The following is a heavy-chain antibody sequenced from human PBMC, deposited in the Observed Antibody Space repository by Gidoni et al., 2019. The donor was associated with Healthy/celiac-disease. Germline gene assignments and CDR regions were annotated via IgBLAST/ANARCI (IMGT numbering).Heavy chain of an antibody. D-gene: IGHD1-26*01. CDR1: GFTFDDYA. CDR3: AKDMGSIVGATSDYYGMDV. V-gene: IGHV3-43*02. CDR2: ISGDGGST. Sequence: EVQLVESGGGVVQPGGSLRLSCAASGFTFDDYAMHWVRQAPGKGLEWVSLISGDGGSTYYADSVKGRFTISRDNSKNSLYLQMNSLRTEDTALYYCAKDMGSIVGATSDYYGMDVWGQGTTVTVSS. J-gene: IGHJ6*02.